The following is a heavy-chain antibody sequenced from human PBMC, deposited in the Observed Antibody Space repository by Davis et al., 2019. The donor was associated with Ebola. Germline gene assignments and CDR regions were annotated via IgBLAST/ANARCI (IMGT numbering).Heavy chain of an antibody. D-gene: IGHD3-3*01. CDR2: VRYEGTRQ. CDR3: ARGGLRSLDY. V-gene: IGHV3-30*02. Sequence: GESLKISCAASGFTFSSYGMHWVRQAPGKGLEWVAFVRYEGTRQDIADSVKGRFTISRDNAKNSLFLEMNNMRDEDTAIYYCARGGLRSLDYWGQGTPVTVSS. CDR1: GFTFSSYG. J-gene: IGHJ4*02.